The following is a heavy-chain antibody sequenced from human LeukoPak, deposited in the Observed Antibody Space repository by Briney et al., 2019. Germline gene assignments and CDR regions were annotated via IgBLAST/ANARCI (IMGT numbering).Heavy chain of an antibody. D-gene: IGHD6-19*01. CDR1: GFTFSTYS. CDR3: ARDIRDCVAVTGTCWFDP. V-gene: IGHV3-21*01. Sequence: GGSLRLSCAASGFTFSTYSMNWVRQAPGKGLEWASSISSSSNYIYYADSVKGRFTISRDNSKNSLYLQMNSLRAEDTAVYYCARDIRDCVAVTGTCWFDPWGQGTLVTVSS. J-gene: IGHJ5*02. CDR2: ISSSSNYI.